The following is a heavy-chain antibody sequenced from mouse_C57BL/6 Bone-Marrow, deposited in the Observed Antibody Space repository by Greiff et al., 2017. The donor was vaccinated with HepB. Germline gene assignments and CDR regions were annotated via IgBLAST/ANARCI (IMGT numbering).Heavy chain of an antibody. CDR2: INYDGSST. CDR3: ARGTMITTGYYFDY. D-gene: IGHD2-4*01. Sequence: EVKLMESEGGLVQPGSSMKLSCTASGFTFSDYYMAWVRQVPEKGLEWVANINYDGSSTYYLDSLKSRFSISRDNAKNILYLQMSSLKSEDTATYYCARGTMITTGYYFDYWGQGTTLTVSS. J-gene: IGHJ2*01. CDR1: GFTFSDYY. V-gene: IGHV5-16*01.